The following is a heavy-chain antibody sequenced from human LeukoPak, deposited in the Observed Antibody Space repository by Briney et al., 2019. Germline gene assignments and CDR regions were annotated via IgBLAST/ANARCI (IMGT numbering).Heavy chain of an antibody. J-gene: IGHJ4*02. CDR1: GGSISSYY. V-gene: IGHV4-59*01. CDR2: IYYSGST. Sequence: PSETLSLTCTVSGGSISSYYWSWIRQPPGKGLEWIGYIYYSGSTNYNPSLKSRVTISVDTSKNQFSLKLSSVTAADTAVYYCARVGAVAGIIGWDYFDYWGQGTLVTVSS. D-gene: IGHD6-19*01. CDR3: ARVGAVAGIIGWDYFDY.